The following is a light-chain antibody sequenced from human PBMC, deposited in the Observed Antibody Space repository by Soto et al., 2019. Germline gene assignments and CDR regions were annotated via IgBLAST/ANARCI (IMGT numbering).Light chain of an antibody. CDR1: SSDVGGYNY. CDR2: DVS. J-gene: IGLJ2*01. V-gene: IGLV2-14*01. Sequence: QSALTQPASVSGSPGQSITISCTGTSSDVGGYNYVSWYQQHPGKAPKLMIYDVSNRPSGVSNRFSGPKSGNTASLTISGLHVEDEFNYYCSSYTSSSTLEVFGGGTQLTVL. CDR3: SSYTSSSTLEV.